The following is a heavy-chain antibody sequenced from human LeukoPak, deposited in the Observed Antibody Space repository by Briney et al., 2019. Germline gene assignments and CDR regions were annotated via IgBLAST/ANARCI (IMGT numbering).Heavy chain of an antibody. CDR3: AKASLRYFDWFSDY. J-gene: IGHJ4*02. D-gene: IGHD3-9*01. Sequence: GGSLRLSCAASGFTFSSCAMTWVRQAPGKGLEWVSSISGSGGSTYYADSVKGRFTISRDNSRNTLHLQMNSLRAEDTAVYSCAKASLRYFDWFSDYWGQGTLVTVSS. V-gene: IGHV3-23*01. CDR1: GFTFSSCA. CDR2: ISGSGGST.